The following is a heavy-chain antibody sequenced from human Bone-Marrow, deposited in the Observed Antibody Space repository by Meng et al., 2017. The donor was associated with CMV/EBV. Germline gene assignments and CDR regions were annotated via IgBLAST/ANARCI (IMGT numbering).Heavy chain of an antibody. CDR2: ITSRSDGGTT. CDR3: TTLGGSTWYGIDY. Sequence: SGFTFSDAWMSWFRQAPGKGLEWVGRITSRSDGGTTDYVAPVKGRFSISRDYSKNTLYLQMNSLKTEDTAVYYCTTLGGSTWYGIDYWGQGTLVTVSS. D-gene: IGHD6-13*01. CDR1: GFTFSDAW. J-gene: IGHJ4*02. V-gene: IGHV3-15*01.